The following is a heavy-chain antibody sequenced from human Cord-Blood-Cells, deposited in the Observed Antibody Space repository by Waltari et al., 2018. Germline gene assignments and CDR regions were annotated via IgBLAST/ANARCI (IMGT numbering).Heavy chain of an antibody. D-gene: IGHD2-2*01. V-gene: IGHV3-21*01. J-gene: IGHJ6*03. CDR3: ARDFMGYQLLYYYYYYMDV. CDR2: ISSSSSYI. Sequence: EWVSSISSSSSYIYYADSVKGRFTISRDNAKNSLYLQMNSLRAEDTAVYYCARDFMGYQLLYYYYYYMDVWGKGTTVTVSS.